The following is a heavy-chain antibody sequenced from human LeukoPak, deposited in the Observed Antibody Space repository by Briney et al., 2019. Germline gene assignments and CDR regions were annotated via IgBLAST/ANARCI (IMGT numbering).Heavy chain of an antibody. V-gene: IGHV1-69*13. J-gene: IGHJ3*02. D-gene: IGHD3-10*01. Sequence: SVKVSCKASGGTFSSYAIGWVRQAPGQGLEWMGGIIPIFGTANYAQKFQGRVTITADESTSTAYMELSSLRSEDTAVYYCARAKTPLGRVFDAFDIWGQGTMVTVSS. CDR1: GGTFSSYA. CDR2: IIPIFGTA. CDR3: ARAKTPLGRVFDAFDI.